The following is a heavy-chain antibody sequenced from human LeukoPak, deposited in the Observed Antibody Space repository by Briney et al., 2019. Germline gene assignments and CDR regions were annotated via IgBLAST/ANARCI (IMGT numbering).Heavy chain of an antibody. J-gene: IGHJ5*02. CDR3: ARGDDYGDYWFDP. V-gene: IGHV1-3*03. D-gene: IGHD4-17*01. CDR1: GYTFTSYA. Sequence: ASVKVSCKASGYTFTSYAMHWVRQAPGQRLEWMGWINAGNGNTKYSHEFQGRVTITRDTSASTAYMEMSSLRSEDMAVYYCARGDDYGDYWFDPWGQGTLVTVSS. CDR2: INAGNGNT.